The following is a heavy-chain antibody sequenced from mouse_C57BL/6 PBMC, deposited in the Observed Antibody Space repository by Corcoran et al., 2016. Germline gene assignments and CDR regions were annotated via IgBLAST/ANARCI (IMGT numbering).Heavy chain of an antibody. Sequence: VQLQQSGPELVKPGASVKISCKASGYTFTDYYINWVKQMPGQGLEWIGWIFPGSGSTYYNEKFNGKATLTVDKSSSTAYMLLSSLTSEDSAVYFCARSLTTMVTPFAYWGQGTLVTVSA. D-gene: IGHD2-2*01. CDR2: IFPGSGST. J-gene: IGHJ3*01. V-gene: IGHV1-75*01. CDR1: GYTFTDYY. CDR3: ARSLTTMVTPFAY.